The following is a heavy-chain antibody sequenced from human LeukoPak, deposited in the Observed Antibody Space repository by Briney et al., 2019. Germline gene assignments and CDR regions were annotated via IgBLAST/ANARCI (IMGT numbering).Heavy chain of an antibody. CDR3: ARSGYYDFWSGYPN. CDR1: GFTFSSYS. V-gene: IGHV3-48*01. Sequence: GGSLRLSCAASGFTFSSYSMNWVRQAPGKGLEWVSYISSSSSTIYYADSVKGRFTISRDNAKNSLYLQMNSLRAEDTAVYYCARSGYYDFWSGYPNWGQGTLVTVSS. CDR2: ISSSSSTI. J-gene: IGHJ4*02. D-gene: IGHD3-3*01.